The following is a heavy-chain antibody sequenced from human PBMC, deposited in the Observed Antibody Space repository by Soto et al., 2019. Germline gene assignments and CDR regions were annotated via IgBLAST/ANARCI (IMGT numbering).Heavy chain of an antibody. CDR2: INADNGNT. D-gene: IGHD2-2*01. J-gene: IGHJ5*02. V-gene: IGHV1-3*01. Sequence: ASVKVSCKASGYTFTSYAMHWVRQAPGQRLEWMGWINADNGNTKYSQKFQGRVTITSDTSSSTAYMELSSVRSEDTAVYYCARDHCSSTSCSWFDHWGQGTLVTVSS. CDR3: ARDHCSSTSCSWFDH. CDR1: GYTFTSYA.